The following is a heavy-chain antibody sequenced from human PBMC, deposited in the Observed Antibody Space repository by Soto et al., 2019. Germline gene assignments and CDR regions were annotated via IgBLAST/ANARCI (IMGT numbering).Heavy chain of an antibody. V-gene: IGHV1-46*01. D-gene: IGHD3-10*01. CDR3: ARDNMHYYSPSEGYFYYGMDV. J-gene: IGHJ6*02. CDR2: INPNGGGT. CDR1: GYTFTNYH. Sequence: QVQLVQSGAEVKKPGASVKVSCKASGYTFTNYHMHGVRQAPGQGFEWMGMINPNGGGTSYAQKVQGRVTMTRDTSTSTGHMELSSLTSEDTAVYYCARDNMHYYSPSEGYFYYGMDVWGQGTTVTVSS.